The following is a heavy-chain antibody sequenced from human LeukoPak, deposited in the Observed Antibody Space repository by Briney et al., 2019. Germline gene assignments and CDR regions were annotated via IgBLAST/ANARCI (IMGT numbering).Heavy chain of an antibody. V-gene: IGHV3-20*04. Sequence: PGGSLRLSCAAFGLTFDDYGMSWGRQAPGGGLEWVSGINWNGGSTCYADSVKGPIAISRDNAKYSLSLKMNRLSSEDPVLYYWTRLRNFRSTRCFFLNYFDYWGQGTLVTVS. J-gene: IGHJ4*02. CDR1: GLTFDDYG. CDR3: TRLRNFRSTRCFFLNYFDY. CDR2: INWNGGST. D-gene: IGHD2-2*01.